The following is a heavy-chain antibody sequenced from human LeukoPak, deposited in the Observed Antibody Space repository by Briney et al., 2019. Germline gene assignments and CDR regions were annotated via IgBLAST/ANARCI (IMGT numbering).Heavy chain of an antibody. J-gene: IGHJ6*02. V-gene: IGHV1-46*01. Sequence: ASVKVSCKASGYTFTTYSMHWVRQAPGQGLEWMAIINLSGGSTDYTQKFQGRVAVTRDTSTSTVYMELSSLRSEDTAVYYCVRHNHMDVWGQGTTVTVSS. CDR2: INLSGGST. CDR1: GYTFTTYS. CDR3: VRHNHMDV.